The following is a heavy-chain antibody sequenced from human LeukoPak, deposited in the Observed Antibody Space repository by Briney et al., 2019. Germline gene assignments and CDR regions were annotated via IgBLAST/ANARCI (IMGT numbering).Heavy chain of an antibody. Sequence: SETLSLTCTVSGGSISSSSYYWGWIRQPPGKGLEWIGSIYYSGSTYYNPSLKSRVTISVDTSKNQFSLKLSSVTAADTAVYYCARRWIYSSSWYDYWGQGTLVTVSS. J-gene: IGHJ4*02. CDR3: ARRWIYSSSWYDY. CDR2: IYYSGST. V-gene: IGHV4-39*01. CDR1: GGSISSSSYY. D-gene: IGHD6-13*01.